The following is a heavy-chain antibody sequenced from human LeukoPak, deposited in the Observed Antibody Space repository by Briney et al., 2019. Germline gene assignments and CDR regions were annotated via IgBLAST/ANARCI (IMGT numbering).Heavy chain of an antibody. CDR1: GFTFSGYW. V-gene: IGHV3-7*03. CDR2: IKEDGSEK. J-gene: IGHJ4*02. Sequence: PGGSLRLSCAASGFTFSGYWMTWVRQAPGKGLEWVANIKEDGSEKYYVDSVKGRFTISRDNAKSSLFLQMDNLRAEDTAVYYCATTARVGQNWGQGTLVTVSS. CDR3: ATTARVGQN. D-gene: IGHD3/OR15-3a*01.